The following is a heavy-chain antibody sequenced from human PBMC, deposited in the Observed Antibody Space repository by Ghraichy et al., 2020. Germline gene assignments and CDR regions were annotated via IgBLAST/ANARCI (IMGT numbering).Heavy chain of an antibody. D-gene: IGHD6-13*01. CDR2: VHYSGST. CDR1: GDSITSANYY. CDR3: ARRRAGSSWRDY. Sequence: QTLSLTCTVSGDSITSANYYWDWIRRPPGKGLKWIGSVHYSGSTYYKWSLKGRVTISVDTSKNDFSLRLNSMTAADTAVYYCARRRAGSSWRDYWGQGILVTVSS. V-gene: IGHV4-39*02. J-gene: IGHJ4*02.